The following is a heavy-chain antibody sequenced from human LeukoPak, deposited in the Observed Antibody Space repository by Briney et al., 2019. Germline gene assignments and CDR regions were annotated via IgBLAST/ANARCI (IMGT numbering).Heavy chain of an antibody. Sequence: PSETLSLTCTVSGGSISNYYWSWIRQPAGKGLEWIGRIYVTGSTNYNPSLKSRVTLSVDTSKNQFSLKLSSVTAADTAVYYCARDDASYYDILTGYSRGYAFDIWGQGTMVTVSS. CDR2: IYVTGST. D-gene: IGHD3-9*01. J-gene: IGHJ3*02. V-gene: IGHV4-4*07. CDR3: ARDDASYYDILTGYSRGYAFDI. CDR1: GGSISNYY.